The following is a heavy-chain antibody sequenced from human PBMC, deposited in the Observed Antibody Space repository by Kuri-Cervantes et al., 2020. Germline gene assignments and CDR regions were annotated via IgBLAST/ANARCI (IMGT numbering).Heavy chain of an antibody. V-gene: IGHV4-59*12. Sequence: GSLRLSCTVSGGSISSYYWSWIRQPPGKGLEWIGYIYYSGSTNYNPSLKSRVTISVDTSKNQFSLKLSSVTAADTAVYYCARELGNLGYFDWLSRKNPYYYGMDVWGQGTTVTVSS. D-gene: IGHD3-9*01. CDR3: ARELGNLGYFDWLSRKNPYYYGMDV. J-gene: IGHJ6*02. CDR1: GGSISSYY. CDR2: IYYSGST.